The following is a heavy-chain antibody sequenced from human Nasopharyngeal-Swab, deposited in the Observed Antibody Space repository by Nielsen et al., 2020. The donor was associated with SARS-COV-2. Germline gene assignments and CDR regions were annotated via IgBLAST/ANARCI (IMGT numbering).Heavy chain of an antibody. J-gene: IGHJ3*02. CDR1: CGSISSGGYY. D-gene: IGHD3-10*01. V-gene: IGHV4-31*03. CDR2: IYYSGST. CDR3: AREIFMVRGVITVKGAFDI. Sequence: SKTLSLTYTVSCGSISSGGYYWSWIRQHPGKGLEWIGYIYYSGSTYYNPSLKSRVTISVDTSKNQFSLKLSSVTAADTAVYYCAREIFMVRGVITVKGAFDIWGQGTMVTVSS.